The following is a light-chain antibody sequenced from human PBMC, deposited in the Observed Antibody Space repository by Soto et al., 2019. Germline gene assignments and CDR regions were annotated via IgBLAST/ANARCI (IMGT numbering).Light chain of an antibody. CDR3: QQYHSTLPT. CDR1: QSVLYSSRNKNY. V-gene: IGKV4-1*01. CDR2: WAS. Sequence: DIVMTQSPDSLAVSLGERATINCKSSQSVLYSSRNKNYLAWYQQKPGQPPKLLIYWASTRESGVPDRFSGSGSGTDFTLTISSLQAEDVAVYYCQQYHSTLPTFGGGTKVEIK. J-gene: IGKJ4*01.